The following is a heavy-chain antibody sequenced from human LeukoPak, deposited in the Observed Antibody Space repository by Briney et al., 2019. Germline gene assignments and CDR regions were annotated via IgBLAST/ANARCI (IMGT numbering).Heavy chain of an antibody. CDR1: GFTFSSYA. J-gene: IGHJ4*02. CDR3: ARVPGYYYDSSGYSRDY. V-gene: IGHV3-30-3*01. CDR2: ISYDGSNK. Sequence: GRSLRFSCAASGFTFSSYAMHWVRQAPGKGLEWVAVISYDGSNKYYADSVKGRFTISRDNSKNTLYLQMNSLRAEDTAVYYCARVPGYYYDSSGYSRDYWGQGTLVTVSS. D-gene: IGHD3-22*01.